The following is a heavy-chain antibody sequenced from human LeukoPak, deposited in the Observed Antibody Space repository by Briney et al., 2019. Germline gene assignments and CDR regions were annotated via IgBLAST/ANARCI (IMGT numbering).Heavy chain of an antibody. Sequence: SSETLSLTCTVSGGSIGSYYWSWIRQPPGKGLEWIGYIYYSGSTNYNPSLKSRVTISVDTSKNQFSLKLSSVTAADTAVYYCAREQYSSSWYDYWGQGTLVTVSS. CDR1: GGSIGSYY. D-gene: IGHD6-13*01. V-gene: IGHV4-59*01. CDR3: AREQYSSSWYDY. J-gene: IGHJ4*02. CDR2: IYYSGST.